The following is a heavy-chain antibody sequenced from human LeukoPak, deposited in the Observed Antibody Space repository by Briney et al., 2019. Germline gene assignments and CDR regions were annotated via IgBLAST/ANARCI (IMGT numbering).Heavy chain of an antibody. D-gene: IGHD2-15*01. J-gene: IGHJ4*02. CDR3: ARDYCSGGSCYGGDY. Sequence: ASVKVSCKASGYTFTSYGISWVRQAPGQGLEWMGWINPNSGGTNYAQKFQGRVTMTRDTSISTAYMELSRLRSDDTAVYYCARDYCSGGSCYGGDYWGQGTLVTVSS. CDR1: GYTFTSYG. CDR2: INPNSGGT. V-gene: IGHV1-2*02.